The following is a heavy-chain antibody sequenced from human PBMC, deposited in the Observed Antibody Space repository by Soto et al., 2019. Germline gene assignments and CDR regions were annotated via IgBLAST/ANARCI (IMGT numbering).Heavy chain of an antibody. V-gene: IGHV4-39*01. CDR2: IYYSGST. CDR1: GGSINSNNYY. Sequence: SETLSLTCTASGGSINSNNYYWSWIRQPPGKGLEWIGSIYYSGSTYYNPSLKSRVTISVDTSKNQFSLKLSSVTASDTAVFYCASRRVVVTGITVYWGQGTLLTVSS. J-gene: IGHJ4*02. CDR3: ASRRVVVTGITVY. D-gene: IGHD2-21*02.